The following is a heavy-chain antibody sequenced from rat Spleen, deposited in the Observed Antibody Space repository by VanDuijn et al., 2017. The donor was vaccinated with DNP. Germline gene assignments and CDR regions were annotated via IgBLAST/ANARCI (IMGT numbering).Heavy chain of an antibody. J-gene: IGHJ2*01. V-gene: IGHV5-58*01. CDR2: INTDGGTT. CDR3: ARGNYPGINTFDY. D-gene: IGHD1-4*01. Sequence: EVQLVESGGDLMQPGRSLKLSCVASGFTFSNYWMFWIRQVPGKGLEWVACINTDGGTTYYPDSVKGRFTISRDNAESTLYLQMNSLRSEDTAIYYCARGNYPGINTFDYWGQGVTVTVSS. CDR1: GFTFSNYW.